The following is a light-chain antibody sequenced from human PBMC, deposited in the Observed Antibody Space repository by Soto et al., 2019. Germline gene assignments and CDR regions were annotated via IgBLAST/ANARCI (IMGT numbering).Light chain of an antibody. CDR2: ATS. V-gene: IGKV3-15*01. CDR1: QSVASD. CDR3: QHYNNWPLT. J-gene: IGKJ4*01. Sequence: ETVMTQSPGTLSVSPGQRATLSCRASQSVASDLAWYQQKPGQAPRLLIYATSTRATGVPARFSGSGSGTEFTLTISSLQPEDFAVYYCQHYNNWPLTFGGGTKVDIK.